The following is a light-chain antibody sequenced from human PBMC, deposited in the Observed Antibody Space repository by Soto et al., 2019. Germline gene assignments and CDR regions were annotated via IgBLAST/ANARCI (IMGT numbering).Light chain of an antibody. CDR3: QQYNNWPHT. CDR2: NAS. J-gene: IGKJ4*01. Sequence: EIVMTQSPATLSVSPGERATLSCRASQSVSSNLAWYQLNPGQVPRLLIYNASTRATAIPARFSGSGSGTEFTLSISSLQSEDFAVYYCQQYNNWPHTFGGGTKVEI. CDR1: QSVSSN. V-gene: IGKV3-15*01.